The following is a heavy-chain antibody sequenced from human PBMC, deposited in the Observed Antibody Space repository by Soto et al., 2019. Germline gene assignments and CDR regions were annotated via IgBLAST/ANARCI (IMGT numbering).Heavy chain of an antibody. CDR1: GGSISSGDYY. CDR3: ARGGRQLVRSNWIDP. D-gene: IGHD6-13*01. Sequence: SETLSLTCTVSGGSISSGDYYWSWIRQPPGKGLEWIGYIYYSGSTYYNPSLKSRVTISVDTSRNQFSLKLTSVTAADTAVYYCARGGRQLVRSNWIDPWGQGTLVTVSS. V-gene: IGHV4-30-4*01. J-gene: IGHJ5*02. CDR2: IYYSGST.